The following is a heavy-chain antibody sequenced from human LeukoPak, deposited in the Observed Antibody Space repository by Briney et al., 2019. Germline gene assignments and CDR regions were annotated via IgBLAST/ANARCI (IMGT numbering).Heavy chain of an antibody. CDR1: GGSFSGYY. D-gene: IGHD3-10*01. CDR2: INHSGST. J-gene: IGHJ6*02. V-gene: IGHV4-34*01. Sequence: SETLSLTCAVYGGSFSGYYWSWIRQPPGKGLEWIGEINHSGSTNYNPSLKSRVTISVDTSKNQFSLKLSSATAADTAVYYCARGPRNYYGSGSRIMLRGLYYGMDVWGQGTTVTVSS. CDR3: ARGPRNYYGSGSRIMLRGLYYGMDV.